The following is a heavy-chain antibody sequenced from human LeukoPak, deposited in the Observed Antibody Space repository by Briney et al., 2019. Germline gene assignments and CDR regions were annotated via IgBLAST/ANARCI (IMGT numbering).Heavy chain of an antibody. CDR1: GGSINDHA. V-gene: IGHV4-59*11. Sequence: SETLSLTCTVSGGSINDHAWCWIRQPPRRGLEWIGCVYYTGSSEYNASLRSRLTISTDTSNNQLSLKVTSVTAADTAIYSCARLSRIATAGAYSYHSLDIWGQGTTVTVSS. CDR2: VYYTGSS. CDR3: ARLSRIATAGAYSYHSLDI. D-gene: IGHD6-13*01. J-gene: IGHJ6*02.